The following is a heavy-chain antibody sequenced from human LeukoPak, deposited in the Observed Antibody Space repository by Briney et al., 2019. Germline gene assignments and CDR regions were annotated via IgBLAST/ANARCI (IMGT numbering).Heavy chain of an antibody. CDR1: GFTFSSYA. V-gene: IGHV3-23*01. CDR2: ISNSGDRT. Sequence: LGGSLRLSCAASGFTFSSYAMNWVRQAPGKGLEWVSTISNSGDRTYYADSVKGRFTISRDNSKNTLYLQMNSLRTEDTAVYYCAKDFVPRGGSYFPGFDYWGQGTLVIVSS. CDR3: AKDFVPRGGSYFPGFDY. D-gene: IGHD1-26*01. J-gene: IGHJ4*02.